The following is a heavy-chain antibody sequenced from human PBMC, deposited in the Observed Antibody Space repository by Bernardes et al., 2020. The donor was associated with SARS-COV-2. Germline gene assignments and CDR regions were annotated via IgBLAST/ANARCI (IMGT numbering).Heavy chain of an antibody. CDR1: GFTFSSSA. J-gene: IGHJ4*02. CDR2: ISGIGGST. D-gene: IGHD1-1*01. CDR3: ARQPSLSYFDN. V-gene: IGHV3-23*01. Sequence: GGSLRLSCAASGFTFSSSAMSWVRQPPGKGLEWVSAISGIGGSTDYTGSVKGRLTISRDNSKNTRCLQMSSLRAEDTAIYYCARQPSLSYFDNWGQGALVTVSS.